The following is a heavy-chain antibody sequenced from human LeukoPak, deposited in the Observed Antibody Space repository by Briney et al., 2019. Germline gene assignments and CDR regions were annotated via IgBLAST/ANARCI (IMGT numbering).Heavy chain of an antibody. CDR3: ARRDGYCSSTSCYMSSESFDY. V-gene: IGHV1-69*13. D-gene: IGHD2-2*02. CDR1: GGTFSSYA. Sequence: SVKVSCKASGGTFSSYAISWVRQAPGQGLEWMGRIIPIFGTANYAQKFQGRVTITPDESTSTAYMELSSLRSEDSAVYYCARRDGYCSSTSCYMSSESFDYWGQGTLVTVSS. J-gene: IGHJ4*02. CDR2: IIPIFGTA.